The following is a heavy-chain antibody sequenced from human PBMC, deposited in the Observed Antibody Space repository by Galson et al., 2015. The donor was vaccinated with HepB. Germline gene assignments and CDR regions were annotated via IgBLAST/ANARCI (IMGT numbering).Heavy chain of an antibody. J-gene: IGHJ5*02. CDR2: ISGSGGST. V-gene: IGHV3-23*01. CDR3: AKEAGQQLGQGNWFDP. CDR1: GFTFSSYA. D-gene: IGHD6-13*01. Sequence: SLRLSCAASGFTFSSYAMSWVRQGPGKGLEWVSAISGSGGSTDYADSVKGRFTISRDNSKDTLYLQMNSLRAEDTAIYYCAKEAGQQLGQGNWFDPWGQGTLVTVSS.